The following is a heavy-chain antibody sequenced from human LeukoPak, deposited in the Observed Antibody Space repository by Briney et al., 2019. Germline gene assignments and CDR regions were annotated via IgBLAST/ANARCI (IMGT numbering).Heavy chain of an antibody. CDR1: GYTFTSYG. D-gene: IGHD6-13*01. J-gene: IGHJ3*02. CDR3: ARDKEQLVPPDAFDI. Sequence: ASVKVSCKASGYTFTSYGIRWVRQAPGQGLEWMGWISAYNGNTNYAQKLQGRVTMTTDTSTSTAYMELGSLRSDDTAVYYCARDKEQLVPPDAFDIWGQGTMVTVSS. V-gene: IGHV1-18*01. CDR2: ISAYNGNT.